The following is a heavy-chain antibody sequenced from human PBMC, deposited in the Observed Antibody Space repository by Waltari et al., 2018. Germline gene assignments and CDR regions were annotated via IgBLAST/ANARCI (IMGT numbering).Heavy chain of an antibody. J-gene: IGHJ4*02. CDR2: INPNSGGT. Sequence: QVQLVQSGAEVKKPGASFKVSCKASGYTFTGHFMHWVRQAPGQGLEWMGWINPNSGGTNYAQKFQGRVTMTRDTSISTAYMELSRLRSDDTAVYYCARDSAVAGTRGDYWGQGTLVTVSS. CDR3: ARDSAVAGTRGDY. CDR1: GYTFTGHF. D-gene: IGHD6-19*01. V-gene: IGHV1-2*02.